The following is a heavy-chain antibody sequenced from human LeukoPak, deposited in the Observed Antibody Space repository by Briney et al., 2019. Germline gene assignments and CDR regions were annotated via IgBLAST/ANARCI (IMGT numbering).Heavy chain of an antibody. V-gene: IGHV3-30*03. CDR3: AREGWLRCFDY. CDR1: GFTFSSYA. J-gene: IGHJ4*02. D-gene: IGHD3-16*01. CDR2: ISYDGYNK. Sequence: GKSLRLSCAASGFTFSSYAMHWVRQAPGKGLEWVALISYDGYNKYYADSVKGRFTISRDNSKNTLYLQMNSLRAEDTAVYYCAREGWLRCFDYWGQGTLVTVSS.